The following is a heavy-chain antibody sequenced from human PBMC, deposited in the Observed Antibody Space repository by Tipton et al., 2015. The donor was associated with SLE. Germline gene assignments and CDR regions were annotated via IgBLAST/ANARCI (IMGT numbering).Heavy chain of an antibody. J-gene: IGHJ2*01. V-gene: IGHV1-46*01. CDR3: ARKSSSWYRGDHWYFDL. CDR1: GYTFTSYY. D-gene: IGHD6-13*01. Sequence: SGPEVKKPGASVKVSCKASGYTFTSYYMHWVRQAPGQGLEWMGIINPSGGSTSYAQKFQGRVTMTRDTSTSTVYMELSSLRSEDTAVYYCARKSSSWYRGDHWYFDLWGRGTLVTVSS. CDR2: INPSGGST.